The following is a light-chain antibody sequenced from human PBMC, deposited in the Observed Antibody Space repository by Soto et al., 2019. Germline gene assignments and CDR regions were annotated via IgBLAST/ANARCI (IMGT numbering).Light chain of an antibody. CDR1: QSVGSD. Sequence: EIVMTQSPATLSVSPGERATLSYRASQSVGSDLAWYQQKPGQAPRLLIYRASTRATGIPARFSGSGSGTEFTLTVSSLQSEDLAVYYCQQYNNWPPWTFGQGSKVEIK. V-gene: IGKV3-15*01. J-gene: IGKJ1*01. CDR3: QQYNNWPPWT. CDR2: RAS.